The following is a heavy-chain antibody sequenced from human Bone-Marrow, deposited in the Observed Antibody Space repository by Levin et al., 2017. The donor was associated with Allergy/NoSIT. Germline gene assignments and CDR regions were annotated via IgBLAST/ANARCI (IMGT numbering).Heavy chain of an antibody. CDR3: ARDASYRSDWLSDF. Sequence: GESLKISCKASGYSFTGYFIHWVRQSPGQGLEWMGWINPNSGGTKYAQRLQGRVTMTRDTSVSTVYMELSRLRSDDTAVYYCARDASYRSDWLSDFWGQGTRVTVSS. V-gene: IGHV1-2*02. CDR2: INPNSGGT. CDR1: GYSFTGYF. D-gene: IGHD6-19*01. J-gene: IGHJ4*02.